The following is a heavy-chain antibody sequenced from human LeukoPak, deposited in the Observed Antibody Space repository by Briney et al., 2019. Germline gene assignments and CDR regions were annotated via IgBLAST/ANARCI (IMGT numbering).Heavy chain of an antibody. CDR3: ARDGGYGHYDY. J-gene: IGHJ4*02. CDR2: IYHSGRT. Sequence: PQTLSLTCAVSGGSISSGDYSWSWIRQPPGKGLEWIGYIYHSGRTFYNPSLKSRVTISVDTSKNQISLEVTSVTAADTAVYYCARDGGYGHYDYWGRGTLVTVSS. D-gene: IGHD5-18*01. CDR1: GGSISSGDYS. V-gene: IGHV4-30-2*01.